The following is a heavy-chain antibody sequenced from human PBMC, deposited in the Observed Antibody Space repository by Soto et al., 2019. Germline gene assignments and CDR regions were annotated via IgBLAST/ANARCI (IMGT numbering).Heavy chain of an antibody. CDR2: ISTYNGNT. J-gene: IGHJ4*02. D-gene: IGHD3-22*01. V-gene: IGHV1-18*01. CDR3: ARGPTDYYDNSANYFLDY. Sequence: QVQLVQSGAEVKKPGASVKVSCKASGYTFITYGVSWVRQAPGQGLDWLGWISTYNGNTRYAERLQDRVTMTTDTTTNTAYMELRNLRSDDTAVYYCARGPTDYYDNSANYFLDYWGQGTLVTASS. CDR1: GYTFITYG.